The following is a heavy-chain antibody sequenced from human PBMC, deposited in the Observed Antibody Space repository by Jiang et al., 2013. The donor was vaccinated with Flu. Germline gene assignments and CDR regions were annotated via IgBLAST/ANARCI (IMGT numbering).Heavy chain of an antibody. CDR2: IFHDGTT. V-gene: IGHV4-4*02. Sequence: GPGLVKPSGTLSLTCTVSGGSVSLSNWWSWVRQPPGKGLEWIGEIFHDGTTNYNSSLNGRVTILVDKSKNKFSLNLNSVTAADTAMYYCARNIDSGSYYHYYAMDVWGQGTTVTVSS. CDR1: GGSVSLSNW. CDR3: ARNIDSGSYYHYYAMDV. D-gene: IGHD1-26*01. J-gene: IGHJ6*02.